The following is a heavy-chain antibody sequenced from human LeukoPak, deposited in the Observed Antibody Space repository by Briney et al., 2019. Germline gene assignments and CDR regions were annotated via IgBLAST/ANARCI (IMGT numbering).Heavy chain of an antibody. Sequence: SETLSLTCTVSGGSVSSYYWSLIRQPTGKGLEWIGYIYYSGSTNYNPSLKSRVTISVDTSKNQFSLKLSSVTAADTAVYYCARQTGTTRYGMDVWGQGTTVTVSS. V-gene: IGHV4-59*08. CDR3: ARQTGTTRYGMDV. J-gene: IGHJ6*02. CDR1: GGSVSSYY. CDR2: IYYSGST. D-gene: IGHD1-7*01.